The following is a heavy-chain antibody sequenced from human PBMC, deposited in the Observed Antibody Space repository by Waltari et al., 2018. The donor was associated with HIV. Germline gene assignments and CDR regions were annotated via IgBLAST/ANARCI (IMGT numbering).Heavy chain of an antibody. CDR2: MNPNSGGT. J-gene: IGHJ5*02. CDR3: SRGGVILTGYYPSVVS. V-gene: IGHV1-2*02. D-gene: IGHD3-9*01. Sequence: QVLLVQSGAEVKKPGASVKVSCKASGYTFTGYYIHWVRQAPGQGLEWMGWMNPNSGGTHFSQKFQGRVTMTRDKSSSTAYLEVRSLTSDDTALYWCSRGGVILTGYYPSVVSWGQGTLVTVSS. CDR1: GYTFTGYY.